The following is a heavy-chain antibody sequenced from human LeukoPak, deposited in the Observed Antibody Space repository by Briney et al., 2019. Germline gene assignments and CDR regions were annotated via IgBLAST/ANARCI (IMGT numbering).Heavy chain of an antibody. J-gene: IGHJ3*02. CDR2: INPNSGGT. V-gene: IGHV1-2*02. Sequence: ASVKVSCKASGYTFTGYYMHWVRQAPGQGLEWMGWINPNSGGTNYAQKFQGRVTMTRDTSISTAYMELSRLRSDDTAVYYCARDLMIEFGGAFDIWGQGTMVTVSS. CDR1: GYTFTGYY. D-gene: IGHD3-22*01. CDR3: ARDLMIEFGGAFDI.